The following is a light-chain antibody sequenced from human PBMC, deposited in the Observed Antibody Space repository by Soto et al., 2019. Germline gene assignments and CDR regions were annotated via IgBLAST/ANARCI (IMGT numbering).Light chain of an antibody. J-gene: IGKJ5*01. CDR2: GAS. Sequence: EIVLTQSPGTLSLSPGERATLSCRASQSVSSSYLAWYQQKPGQAPRLLISGASSRATGIPDRFSGSGSGTDFTLAISRLEPEDFAIYYCQQYGNSPITFGQGTRLEIK. CDR3: QQYGNSPIT. CDR1: QSVSSSY. V-gene: IGKV3-20*01.